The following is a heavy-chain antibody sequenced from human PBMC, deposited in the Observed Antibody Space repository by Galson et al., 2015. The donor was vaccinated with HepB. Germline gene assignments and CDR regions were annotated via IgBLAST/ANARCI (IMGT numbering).Heavy chain of an antibody. Sequence: QSGAEVKKPGESLRISCKGSGYSFTSYWISWVRQMPGKGLEWMGRIDPSDSYTNYSPSFQGHVTISADKSISTAYLQWSSLKASDTAMYYCARFLGSGSYQFGRLWFDPWGQGTLVTVSS. J-gene: IGHJ5*02. CDR2: IDPSDSYT. D-gene: IGHD3-10*02. CDR1: GYSFTSYW. CDR3: ARFLGSGSYQFGRLWFDP. V-gene: IGHV5-10-1*01.